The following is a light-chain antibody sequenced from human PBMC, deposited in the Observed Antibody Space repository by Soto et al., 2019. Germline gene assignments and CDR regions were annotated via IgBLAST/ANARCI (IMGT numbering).Light chain of an antibody. CDR2: AAS. CDR3: QQSYSMPWT. V-gene: IGKV1-39*01. J-gene: IGKJ1*01. Sequence: DIQMTQSPSTLSASVGDRVTITCRASQSISSWLAWYQQKPGKAPNLLIYAASNLQSGVPSRFSGSGSGTDFTLTISSLQPEDFATYYCQQSYSMPWTFGQGTKVDIK. CDR1: QSISSW.